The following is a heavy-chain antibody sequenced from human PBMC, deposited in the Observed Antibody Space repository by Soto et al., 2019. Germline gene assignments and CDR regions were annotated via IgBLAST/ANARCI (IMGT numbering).Heavy chain of an antibody. J-gene: IGHJ2*01. CDR3: ARDPERRAYWYFDL. V-gene: IGHV3-33*01. CDR1: GFTFSNYA. CDR2: IYYDGSNK. D-gene: IGHD1-1*01. Sequence: QVQLVESGGGVVQPGRSLRLSCATSGFTFSNYAMHWVRQAPGKGLEWVAVIYYDGSNKYYADSVKGRFTISRDNSKNTLYLQMNSLRAEDTAVYYCARDPERRAYWYFDLWGRGTLVTVSS.